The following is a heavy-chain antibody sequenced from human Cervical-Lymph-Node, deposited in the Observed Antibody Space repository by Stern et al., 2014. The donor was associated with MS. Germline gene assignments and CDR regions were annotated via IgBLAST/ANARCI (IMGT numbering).Heavy chain of an antibody. CDR3: ASSYYYDSSGYYYSDY. CDR2: IYPGDSDT. D-gene: IGHD3-22*01. CDR1: GNSFSSHW. J-gene: IGHJ4*02. Sequence: MQLVQSGAEVKKPGESLRISCKGSGNSFSSHWIGWVRQMPGKGLEWMGIIYPGDSDTRYSPSFQGQVTISADKSISTAYLQWTNLKASDTAIYYCASSYYYDSSGYYYSDYWGQGTLVTVSS. V-gene: IGHV5-51*01.